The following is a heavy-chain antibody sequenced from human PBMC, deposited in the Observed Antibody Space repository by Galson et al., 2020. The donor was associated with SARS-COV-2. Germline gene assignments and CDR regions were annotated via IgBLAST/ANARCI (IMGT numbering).Heavy chain of an antibody. CDR3: VRHTSTSNIYSQYYGMDG. V-gene: IGHV3-21*01. J-gene: IGHJ6*02. Sequence: GGSLRLSCAASEFDFGIYSMNWVRQAPGKGPEWVASITSTGTYTEYLDSVRGRFTISRDNAKNLLSLQMSNLRAEDTAVYYCVRHTSTSNIYSQYYGMDGWGQGTTVTVSS. CDR2: ITSTGTYT. D-gene: IGHD2-2*01. CDR1: EFDFGIYS.